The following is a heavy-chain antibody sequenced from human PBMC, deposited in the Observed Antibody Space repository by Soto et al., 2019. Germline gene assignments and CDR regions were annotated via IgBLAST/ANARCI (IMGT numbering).Heavy chain of an antibody. CDR1: GFTFSDYS. CDR2: ISSGSSFI. J-gene: IGHJ5*02. CDR3: ATSHTVTTPWFDP. V-gene: IGHV3-21*02. D-gene: IGHD4-17*01. Sequence: EVQLVESGGGLVKPGGSLRLSCAASGFTFSDYSMNWVRQAPGKGLEWVSSISSGSSFIYYADSVKGRFTISRDNAKKSRYLQMNSRRAEDTAVYYCATSHTVTTPWFDPWGQGTLVTVSS.